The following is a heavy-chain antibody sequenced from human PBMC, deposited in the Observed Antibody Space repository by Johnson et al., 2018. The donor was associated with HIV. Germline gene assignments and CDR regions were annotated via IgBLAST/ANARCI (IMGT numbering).Heavy chain of an antibody. CDR3: ARGLRLDDAFDI. D-gene: IGHD4-11*01. CDR1: GFTFSSYG. Sequence: VQLVESGGGVVQPGRSLRLSCAASGFTFSSYGMHWVRQAPGKGLEWVSYFSSSGTTIYYADSVKGRFTISRDNAKNSLYLQMNSLRAEDTAVYYCARGLRLDDAFDIWGQGTMVTVSS. J-gene: IGHJ3*02. V-gene: IGHV3-48*04. CDR2: FSSSGTTI.